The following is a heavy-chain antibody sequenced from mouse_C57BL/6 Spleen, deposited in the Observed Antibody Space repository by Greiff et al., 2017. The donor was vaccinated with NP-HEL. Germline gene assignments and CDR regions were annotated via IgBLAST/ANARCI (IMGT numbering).Heavy chain of an antibody. CDR2: IYPSDSET. V-gene: IGHV1-61*01. CDR3: ARDYDGLYAMDY. CDR1: GYTFTSYW. J-gene: IGHJ4*01. D-gene: IGHD2-4*01. Sequence: VQLQQPGAELVRPGSSVKLSCKASGYTFTSYWMDWVKQRPGQGLEWIGNIYPSDSETHYNQKFKDKATLTVDKSSSTAYMQLSSLTSEDSAVYYCARDYDGLYAMDYWGQGTSVTVSS.